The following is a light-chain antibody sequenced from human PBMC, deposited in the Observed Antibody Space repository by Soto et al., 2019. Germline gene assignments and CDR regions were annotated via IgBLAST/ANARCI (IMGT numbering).Light chain of an antibody. Sequence: IVLTQSPGTLSLSPGERDTLSCRASHSVSSSYVAWDQHRPGLALRLIIHDPSSRATGIPARFSGSGSGTDFTLTISILETADSAVYYCQQYGTSVRGTCGGGTKVDIK. J-gene: IGKJ4*01. V-gene: IGKV3D-20*01. CDR3: QQYGTSVRGT. CDR1: HSVSSSY. CDR2: DPS.